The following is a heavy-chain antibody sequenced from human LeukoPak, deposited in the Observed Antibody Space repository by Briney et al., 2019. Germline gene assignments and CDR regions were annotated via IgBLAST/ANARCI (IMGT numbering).Heavy chain of an antibody. V-gene: IGHV1-18*01. CDR1: GGTFSSYA. D-gene: IGHD3-3*01. Sequence: ASVKVSCKASGGTFSSYAISWVRQAPGQGLEWMGWISAYNGNTNYAQKLQGRVTMTTDTSTSTAYMELRSLRSDDTAVYYCAVGPTYYDFWSGSLYYFDYWGQGTLVTVSS. J-gene: IGHJ4*02. CDR3: AVGPTYYDFWSGSLYYFDY. CDR2: ISAYNGNT.